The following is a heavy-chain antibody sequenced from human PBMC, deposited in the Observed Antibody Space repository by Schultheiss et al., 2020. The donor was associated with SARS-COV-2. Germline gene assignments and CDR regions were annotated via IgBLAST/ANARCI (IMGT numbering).Heavy chain of an antibody. J-gene: IGHJ6*02. CDR3: ARVGMHYDFWSGYSDYYYGMDV. D-gene: IGHD3-3*01. V-gene: IGHV1-69*13. CDR2: IIPIFGTA. CDR1: GYTFTGYY. Sequence: SVKVSCKASGYTFTGYYMHWVRQAPGQGLEWMGGIIPIFGTANYAQKFQGRVTITADESTSTAYMELSSLRSEDTAVYYCARVGMHYDFWSGYSDYYYGMDVWGQGTTVTVSS.